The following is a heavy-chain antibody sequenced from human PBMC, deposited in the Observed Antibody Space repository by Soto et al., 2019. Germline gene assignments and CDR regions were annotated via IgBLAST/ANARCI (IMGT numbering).Heavy chain of an antibody. Sequence: PGGSLRLSCAASGFTLSGYWMSWVRQAPGKGLEWVANIKQDGTEKYYVDSVRGRFTISRDNAKNSLYLQMNSLRAEDTAVYYCARDDLLRFSGLRGQGTLVTVSS. CDR3: ARDDLLRFSGL. V-gene: IGHV3-7*01. CDR1: GFTLSGYW. D-gene: IGHD3-3*01. J-gene: IGHJ4*02. CDR2: IKQDGTEK.